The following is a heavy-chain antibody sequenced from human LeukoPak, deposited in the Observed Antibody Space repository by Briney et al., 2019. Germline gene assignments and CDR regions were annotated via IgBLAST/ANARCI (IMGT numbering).Heavy chain of an antibody. CDR2: ISSSSYI. V-gene: IGHV3-21*01. D-gene: IGHD1-26*01. J-gene: IGHJ4*02. CDR3: ARGIGSYVPSVFDY. CDR1: GFTFSSYS. Sequence: PGGSLRLSCAASGFTFSSYSMNWVRQAPGKGLEWVSSISSSSYIYYADSVKGRFTISRDNAKNSLYLQMNSLRAEDTAVYYCARGIGSYVPSVFDYWGQGTLVTVSS.